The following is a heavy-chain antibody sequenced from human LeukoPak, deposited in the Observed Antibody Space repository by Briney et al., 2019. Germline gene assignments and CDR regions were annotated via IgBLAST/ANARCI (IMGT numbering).Heavy chain of an antibody. CDR3: ARDLVGEDSGYDLYYYGMDV. Sequence: GASVKVSCKASGGTFSSYAISWVRQAPGQGLEWMGGIIPIFGTANYAQKFQGRVTITADKSTSTAYMELSSLRSEDTAVYYCARDLVGEDSGYDLYYYGMDVWGKGTTVTVSS. J-gene: IGHJ6*04. V-gene: IGHV1-69*06. CDR2: IIPIFGTA. D-gene: IGHD5-12*01. CDR1: GGTFSSYA.